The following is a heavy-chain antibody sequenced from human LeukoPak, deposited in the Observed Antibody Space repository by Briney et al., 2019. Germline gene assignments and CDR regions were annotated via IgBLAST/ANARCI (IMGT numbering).Heavy chain of an antibody. CDR2: INPNSGGT. CDR3: AREMVAGHNSFDY. Sequence: ASVKVSCKASGYTFTGYYMHWVRQPPGQGLEWMGWINPNSGGTNYAQKFQGRVTMTRDTSISTAYMELSRLRSDDTAVYYCAREMVAGHNSFDYWGQGTLVTVSS. J-gene: IGHJ4*02. CDR1: GYTFTGYY. D-gene: IGHD6-19*01. V-gene: IGHV1-2*02.